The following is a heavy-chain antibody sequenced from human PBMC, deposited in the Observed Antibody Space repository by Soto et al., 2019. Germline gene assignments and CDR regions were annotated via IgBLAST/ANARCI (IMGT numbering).Heavy chain of an antibody. Sequence: QITLKESGPPLVKPTQTLTLTCTFSAFSLSTGGVGVGWIRQPPGKALEWLALIYWDDDKRYSPSLRSRLTITKDTSKNQVVLTMTNMDPVDTATYSCIQSRCGGDCLQSYASYYYYGMDVWGQGTTVTVSS. D-gene: IGHD2-21*02. CDR3: IQSRCGGDCLQSYASYYYYGMDV. CDR1: AFSLSTGGVG. J-gene: IGHJ6*02. V-gene: IGHV2-5*02. CDR2: IYWDDDK.